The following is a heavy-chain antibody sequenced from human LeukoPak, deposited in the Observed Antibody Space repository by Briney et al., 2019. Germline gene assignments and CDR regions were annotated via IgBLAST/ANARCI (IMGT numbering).Heavy chain of an antibody. Sequence: SETLSLTCTVSGGSISNHYWSWIRQPPGKGLEWIGYISYSGSTNYNPSLKSRVTMSVDTSKNQFSLKLRSVTAADTAVYYCARGSSGSYTVDYWGQGTLVTVSS. CDR3: ARGSSGSYTVDY. CDR1: GGSISNHY. D-gene: IGHD1-26*01. V-gene: IGHV4-59*11. J-gene: IGHJ4*02. CDR2: ISYSGST.